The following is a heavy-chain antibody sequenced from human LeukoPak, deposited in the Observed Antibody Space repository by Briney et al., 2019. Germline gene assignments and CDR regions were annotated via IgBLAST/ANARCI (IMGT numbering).Heavy chain of an antibody. J-gene: IGHJ4*02. CDR3: ARGYASYYYDSSGYYPF. CDR2: INPNSGGT. D-gene: IGHD3-22*01. Sequence: ASVKVSCKASGYTFTGYYMHWVRQAPGQGLEWRGWINPNSGGTNYAQKFQGRVTMTRDTSISTAYMELSRLRSDDTAVYYCARGYASYYYDSSGYYPFWGQGTLVTVSS. V-gene: IGHV1-2*02. CDR1: GYTFTGYY.